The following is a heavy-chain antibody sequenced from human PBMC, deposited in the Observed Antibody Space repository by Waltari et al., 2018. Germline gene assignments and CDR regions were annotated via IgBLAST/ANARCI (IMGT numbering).Heavy chain of an antibody. Sequence: QVQLQESGPGLVKPSETLSLTCTVSGGSISSYYWSWIRQPPGKGLEWIGYIYYSGSTNYNPSLKSRVTISVDTAKNKVSRKLSSVTAADTAVYYCARGLPLDGSGSVFLDYWGQGTLVTVSS. J-gene: IGHJ4*02. CDR3: ARGLPLDGSGSVFLDY. CDR1: GGSISSYY. V-gene: IGHV4-59*01. CDR2: IYYSGST. D-gene: IGHD3-10*01.